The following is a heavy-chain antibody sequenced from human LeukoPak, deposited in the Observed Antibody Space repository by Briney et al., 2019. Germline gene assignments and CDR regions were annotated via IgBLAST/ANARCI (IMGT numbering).Heavy chain of an antibody. D-gene: IGHD3-22*01. V-gene: IGHV5-51*01. CDR3: ARPSYYDSSRGDAFDI. Sequence: GESLKISCKGSGYSFTSYWIGWVRQMPGKGLEWMGIIYPGDSDTRYSPSFQGQVTISADKSISTAYLQWSSLKASDTAMYYCARPSYYDSSRGDAFDIWGQGTMAAVSS. CDR2: IYPGDSDT. CDR1: GYSFTSYW. J-gene: IGHJ3*02.